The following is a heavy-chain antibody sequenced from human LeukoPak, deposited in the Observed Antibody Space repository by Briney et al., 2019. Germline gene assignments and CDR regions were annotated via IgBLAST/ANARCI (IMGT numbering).Heavy chain of an antibody. Sequence: HPGGSLRLSCAASGFTVSSNYMSWVRQAPGKGLEWVSVIYSGGSTYYADSVKGRFTISRDNSKNTLYLQMNSLRAEDTAVYYCARVVLDYYYGMDVWGQGTTVTVSS. CDR3: ARVVLDYYYGMDV. V-gene: IGHV3-66*01. CDR1: GFTVSSNY. CDR2: IYSGGST. D-gene: IGHD3-10*01. J-gene: IGHJ6*02.